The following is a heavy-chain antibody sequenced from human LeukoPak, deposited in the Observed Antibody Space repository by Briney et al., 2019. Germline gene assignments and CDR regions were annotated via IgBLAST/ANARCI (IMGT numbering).Heavy chain of an antibody. D-gene: IGHD4-11*01. V-gene: IGHV1-69-2*01. J-gene: IGHJ4*02. CDR3: ATGAITTGY. CDR2: VDPEDGKT. Sequence: ASVKISCKVSGYMFSGSYMHWVQQVPGKGLEWMGRVDPEDGKTIYAKKFQGRVTMTADTSIDTAYVDLSSLKSEDTAAYYCATGAITTGYWGQGTLVTVSS. CDR1: GYMFSGSY.